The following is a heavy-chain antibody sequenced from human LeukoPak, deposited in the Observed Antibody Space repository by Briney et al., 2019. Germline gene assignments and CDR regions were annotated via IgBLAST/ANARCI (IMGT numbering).Heavy chain of an antibody. D-gene: IGHD3-16*01. V-gene: IGHV4-59*01. CDR1: GGSISSYY. J-gene: IGHJ2*01. CDR3: AGGYGYFDL. CDR2: IYYSGST. Sequence: SETLSLTCTVSGGSISSYYWSWIRQPPGKGLEWIGYIYYSGSTNYNPSLKSRVTISVDTSKNQFSLKLSSVTAADTAVYYCAGGYGYFDLWGRGTLVTVSS.